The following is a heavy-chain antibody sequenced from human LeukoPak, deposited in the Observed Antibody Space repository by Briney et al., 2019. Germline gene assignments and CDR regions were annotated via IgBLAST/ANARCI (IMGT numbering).Heavy chain of an antibody. Sequence: GRSLRLSCAASGFTFSSYAMHWVRQAPGKGLEWVAVISYDGSNKYYADSVKGRFTISRDNSKNTLYLQMSSLRAEDTAVYYCARDDANYDSSGYPPDYWGQGTLVTVSS. J-gene: IGHJ4*02. V-gene: IGHV3-30*04. CDR2: ISYDGSNK. CDR3: ARDDANYDSSGYPPDY. CDR1: GFTFSSYA. D-gene: IGHD3-22*01.